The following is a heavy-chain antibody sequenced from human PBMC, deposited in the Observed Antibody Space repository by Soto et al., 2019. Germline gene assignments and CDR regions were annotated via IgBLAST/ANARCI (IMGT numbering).Heavy chain of an antibody. CDR3: AREEAGEPDGSGDYYYYYMDV. J-gene: IGHJ6*03. D-gene: IGHD6-19*01. CDR1: GGSISSSSYY. CDR2: IYYSGST. V-gene: IGHV4-39*07. Sequence: SETLSLTCTVSGGSISSSSYYWGWIRQPPGKGLEWIGSIYYSGSTYYNPSLKSRVTISVDTSKNQFSLKLSSVTAADTAVYYCAREEAGEPDGSGDYYYYYMDVWGKGTTVTVSS.